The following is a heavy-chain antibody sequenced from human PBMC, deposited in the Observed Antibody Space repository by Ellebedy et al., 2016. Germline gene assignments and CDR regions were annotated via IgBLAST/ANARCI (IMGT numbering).Heavy chain of an antibody. D-gene: IGHD6-6*01. Sequence: SETLSLTCTVSGGSISSYYWSWIRQPPGKGLEWIGEINHSGSTNYNPSLKSRVTISVDTSKNQFSLKLSSVTAADTAVYYCARVAWGIAARLNWFDPWGQGTLVTVSS. V-gene: IGHV4-34*01. CDR3: ARVAWGIAARLNWFDP. J-gene: IGHJ5*02. CDR1: GGSISSYY. CDR2: INHSGST.